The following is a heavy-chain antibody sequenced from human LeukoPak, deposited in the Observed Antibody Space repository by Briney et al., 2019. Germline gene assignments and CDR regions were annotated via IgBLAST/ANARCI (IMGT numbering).Heavy chain of an antibody. CDR2: ILGSGRSA. V-gene: IGHV3-23*01. CDR1: GITFNNYA. Sequence: GGSLRLSCAASGITFNNYAMNWVRQAPGKGLEWVSAILGSGRSAYYADSVKGRFTISRDNSKNSLFLQMNSLRVEDTALYYCSKWGDYDVLTGYYDSDFWGQGTLVTVSA. D-gene: IGHD3-9*01. CDR3: SKWGDYDVLTGYYDSDF. J-gene: IGHJ4*02.